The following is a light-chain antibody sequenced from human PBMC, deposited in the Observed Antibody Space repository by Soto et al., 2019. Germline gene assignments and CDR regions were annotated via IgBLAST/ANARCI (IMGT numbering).Light chain of an antibody. CDR2: HAS. V-gene: IGKV1-5*01. Sequence: DIHMTQSPSTLPASVGERVTITCRGSQSIDRWLAWYQQRPGKAPKLLIYHASSLETGVPTRFSGSGSGKEFTLTISSLQPDDFATYYCQHYNSYGTFGQGTKVDIK. CDR3: QHYNSYGT. J-gene: IGKJ1*01. CDR1: QSIDRW.